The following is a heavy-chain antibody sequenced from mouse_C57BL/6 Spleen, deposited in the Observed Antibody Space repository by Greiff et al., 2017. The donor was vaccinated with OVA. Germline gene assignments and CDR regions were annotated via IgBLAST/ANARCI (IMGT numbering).Heavy chain of an antibody. Sequence: EVKLMESGPGLVKPSQSLSLTCSVTGYSITSGYYWNWIRQFPGNKLEWMGYISYAGSNNYNPSLKKRISITRDTSKNQFFLKLNSVTTEDTATYYCARDGGDYHWYFDVWGTGTTVTVSS. V-gene: IGHV3-6*01. J-gene: IGHJ1*03. D-gene: IGHD2-4*01. CDR3: ARDGGDYHWYFDV. CDR1: GYSITSGYY. CDR2: ISYAGSN.